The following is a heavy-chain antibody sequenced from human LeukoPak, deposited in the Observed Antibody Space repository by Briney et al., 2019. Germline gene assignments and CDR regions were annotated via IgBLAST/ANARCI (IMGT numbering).Heavy chain of an antibody. V-gene: IGHV3-23*01. D-gene: IGHD1-7*01. J-gene: IGHJ5*02. Sequence: GGSLRLSCAVSGFTFSNYAMSWVRQAPGKGLEWVSAISGSGDNTYYVDSVKGRFTISRDNAKNSLYLQMNSLRAEDTAVYYCARDGWITGTTWGQGTLVTVSS. CDR2: ISGSGDNT. CDR3: ARDGWITGTT. CDR1: GFTFSNYA.